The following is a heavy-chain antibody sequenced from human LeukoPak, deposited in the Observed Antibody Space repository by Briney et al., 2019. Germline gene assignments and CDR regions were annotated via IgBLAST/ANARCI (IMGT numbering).Heavy chain of an antibody. Sequence: GESLKISCKGSGHSFTSYWIGWVRQMPGKGLEWMGIIYPGDSDTRYSPSFQGQVTISADKSISTAYLQWSSLKASDTAMYYCARHLAGGRYYYYMDVWGKGTTVTVSS. D-gene: IGHD3-16*01. J-gene: IGHJ6*03. CDR1: GHSFTSYW. CDR3: ARHLAGGRYYYYMDV. V-gene: IGHV5-51*01. CDR2: IYPGDSDT.